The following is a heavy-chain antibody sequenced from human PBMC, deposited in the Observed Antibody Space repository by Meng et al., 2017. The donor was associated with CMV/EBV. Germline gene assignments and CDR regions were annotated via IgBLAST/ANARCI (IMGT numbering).Heavy chain of an antibody. CDR3: ARAMVNDFWSGSIVYYYYGMDV. J-gene: IGHJ6*02. CDR1: GFTFSSYA. V-gene: IGHV3-30-3*01. D-gene: IGHD3-3*01. Sequence: SCAASGFTFSSYAMHWVRQAPGKGLEWVAVISYDGSNKYYADSVKGRFTISRDNSKNTLYLQMNSLRAEDTAVYYCARAMVNDFWSGSIVYYYYGMDVWGQGTTVTVSS. CDR2: ISYDGSNK.